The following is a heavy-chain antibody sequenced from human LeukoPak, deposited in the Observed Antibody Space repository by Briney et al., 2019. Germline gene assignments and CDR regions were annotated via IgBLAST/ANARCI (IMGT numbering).Heavy chain of an antibody. D-gene: IGHD3-16*01. J-gene: IGHJ4*02. CDR1: GGSFSGYY. CDR3: ARVPSWGALDY. V-gene: IGHV4-34*01. Sequence: PSETLSLTCAVYGGSFSGYYWSWIRQPPGKGLEWSGEINHSGSTNYNPSLKSRVTISVDTSKNQFSLKLSSVTAADTAVYYCARVPSWGALDYWGQGTLVTVSS. CDR2: INHSGST.